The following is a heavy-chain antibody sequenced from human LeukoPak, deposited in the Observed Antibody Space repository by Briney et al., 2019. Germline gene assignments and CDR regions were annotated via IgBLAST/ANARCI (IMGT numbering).Heavy chain of an antibody. CDR3: ARDLRPQEWNDFDY. J-gene: IGHJ4*02. CDR2: IIPIFGTA. Sequence: SVRVSCKASGGTFSSYAISWVRQAPGQGLEWMGGIIPIFGTANYAQKFQGRVTITADESTSTAYMELSSLRSEDTAVYYCARDLRPQEWNDFDYWGQGTLVTVSS. D-gene: IGHD1-1*01. CDR1: GGTFSSYA. V-gene: IGHV1-69*01.